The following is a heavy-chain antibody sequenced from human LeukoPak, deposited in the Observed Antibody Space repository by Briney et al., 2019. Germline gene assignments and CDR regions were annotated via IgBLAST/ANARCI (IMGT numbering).Heavy chain of an antibody. V-gene: IGHV1-69*13. J-gene: IGHJ3*02. D-gene: IGHD5-24*01. CDR1: GGTFSSYA. CDR3: ASLQLDVRAFDI. Sequence: ASVKVSCKASGGTFSSYAISWVRQAPGQGLEWMGGIIPIFGTADYAQKFQGRVTITADESTSTAYMELSSLRSEDTAVYYCASLQLDVRAFDIWGQGTMVTVSS. CDR2: IIPIFGTA.